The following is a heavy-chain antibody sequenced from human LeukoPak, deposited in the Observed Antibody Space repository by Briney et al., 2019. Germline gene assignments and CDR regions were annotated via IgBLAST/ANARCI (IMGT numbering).Heavy chain of an antibody. D-gene: IGHD7-27*01. CDR1: GFTLSNYW. J-gene: IGHJ5*02. CDR3: IRDGLGTSPYDL. Sequence: GGSLRLSCAASGFTLSNYWMNWVRQVPGKGLVWVSHINSDGSNIRYAGSVKGRFTISRDNAKNSLYLQMDSLRPEDTAVYYCIRDGLGTSPYDLWGQGALVTVSS. CDR2: INSDGSNI. V-gene: IGHV3-74*01.